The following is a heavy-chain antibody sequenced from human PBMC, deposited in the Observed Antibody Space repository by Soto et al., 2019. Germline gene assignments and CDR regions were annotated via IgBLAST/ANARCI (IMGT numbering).Heavy chain of an antibody. D-gene: IGHD2-15*01. J-gene: IGHJ4*02. Sequence: EVQFLESGGGLAQPGGTLRLSCAASGFAFNNFAMTWVRQAPGKGLEWVSGISGRGTSTYYADSVKGRFTISRDNSKRVVYLEMNSLRTEDTAVYYCARGQGGFCTSGSCYFVYWGQGSLVTVTS. CDR3: ARGQGGFCTSGSCYFVY. CDR1: GFAFNNFA. CDR2: ISGRGTST. V-gene: IGHV3-23*01.